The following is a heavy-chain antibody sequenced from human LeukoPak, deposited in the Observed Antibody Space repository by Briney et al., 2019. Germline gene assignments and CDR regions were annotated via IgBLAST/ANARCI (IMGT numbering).Heavy chain of an antibody. D-gene: IGHD5-24*01. Sequence: SETLSLTCTVSGDSISSYYWNWIRQPAGKGLEWIGRIYTSGTTNYNPSLKSRVTMSVDTSKNQFSLSLSSVTAADTAVYYCARDRTGWLQADYWGPGTLVTVSS. J-gene: IGHJ4*02. V-gene: IGHV4-4*07. CDR3: ARDRTGWLQADY. CDR2: IYTSGTT. CDR1: GDSISSYY.